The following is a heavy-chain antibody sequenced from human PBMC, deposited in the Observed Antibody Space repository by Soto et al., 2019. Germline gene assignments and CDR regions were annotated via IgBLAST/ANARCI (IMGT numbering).Heavy chain of an antibody. CDR1: GGSISSGGYY. J-gene: IGHJ4*02. CDR2: IYYSGST. V-gene: IGHV4-31*03. CDR3: ARMYYYGSRLFDY. Sequence: PSETLSLTCTVSGGSISSGGYYWSWIRQHPGKGLEWIGYIYYSGSTYYNPSLKSRVTISVDTSKNQFSLKLSSVTAADTAVYYCARMYYYGSRLFDYCGQGTMVTVST. D-gene: IGHD3-10*01.